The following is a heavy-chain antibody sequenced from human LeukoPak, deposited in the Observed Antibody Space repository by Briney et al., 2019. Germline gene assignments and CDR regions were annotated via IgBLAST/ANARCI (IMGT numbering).Heavy chain of an antibody. CDR2: IRYDGSNK. CDR3: AKVGQYQLLDWYYYYYMDV. D-gene: IGHD2-2*01. J-gene: IGHJ6*03. V-gene: IGHV3-30*02. Sequence: GGSLRLSCAASGFTFSSYGMHWVRQAPGKGLEWVAFIRYDGSNKYYADSVKGRFTISRDNSKNTLYLQMNSLRAEDTAVYYCAKVGQYQLLDWYYYYYMDVWGKGTTVPVSS. CDR1: GFTFSSYG.